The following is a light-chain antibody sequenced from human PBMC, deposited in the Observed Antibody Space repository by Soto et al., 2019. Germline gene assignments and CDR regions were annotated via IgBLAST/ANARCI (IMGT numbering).Light chain of an antibody. V-gene: IGKV3-11*01. CDR3: QQRSNWPVT. CDR2: DAS. Sequence: EIVLTQSPATLSLSPGERATLSCRASQSVSSYLASYQQKPGQAPRLLIYDASNRATGIPARFSGSGSGTDFTLTISSLEPEDFAIYYCQQRSNWPVTLGGGTKVEIK. J-gene: IGKJ4*02. CDR1: QSVSSY.